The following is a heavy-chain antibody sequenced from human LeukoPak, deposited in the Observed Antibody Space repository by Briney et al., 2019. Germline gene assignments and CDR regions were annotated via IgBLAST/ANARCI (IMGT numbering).Heavy chain of an antibody. J-gene: IGHJ4*02. Sequence: APVKVSCKASGYTFTGYFIHWVRQAPGQGLEWMGWINPNSGDTNYAQKFQGRVTMTRDTSINTAYMELSRLRSDDTAVYYCARLGYDSSGYRLGDWGQGTLVTVSS. CDR1: GYTFTGYF. D-gene: IGHD3-22*01. CDR3: ARLGYDSSGYRLGD. V-gene: IGHV1-2*02. CDR2: INPNSGDT.